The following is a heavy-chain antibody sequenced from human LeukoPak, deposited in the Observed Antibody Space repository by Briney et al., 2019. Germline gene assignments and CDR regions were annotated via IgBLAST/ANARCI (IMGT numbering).Heavy chain of an antibody. V-gene: IGHV3-23*01. Sequence: GASLRLSCAASGFTFSNYAMSWVRQAPGKGLEWVSAILGSGGSTYYADSVKGRFTVSRDNSRSTLYLQMKSLRAEVTALYYCAKWGDYDVLTGYYVPDYWGQGTRVTVSS. J-gene: IGHJ4*02. CDR2: ILGSGGST. CDR1: GFTFSNYA. CDR3: AKWGDYDVLTGYYVPDY. D-gene: IGHD3-9*01.